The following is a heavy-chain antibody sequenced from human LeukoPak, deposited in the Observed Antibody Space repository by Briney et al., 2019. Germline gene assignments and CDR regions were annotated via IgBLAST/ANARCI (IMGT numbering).Heavy chain of an antibody. Sequence: GASVKVSCKASGGTFSSYAISWVRQAPGQGLEWMGGIIPIFGTANYAQKFQGRVTITTDESTSTAYMEQSSLRSEDTAVYYCARQAVTGRRDYMDVWGKGTTVTVSS. CDR3: ARQAVTGRRDYMDV. CDR1: GGTFSSYA. D-gene: IGHD2-21*02. CDR2: IIPIFGTA. V-gene: IGHV1-69*05. J-gene: IGHJ6*03.